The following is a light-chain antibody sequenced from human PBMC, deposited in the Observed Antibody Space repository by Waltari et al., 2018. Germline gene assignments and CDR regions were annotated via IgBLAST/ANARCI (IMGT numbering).Light chain of an antibody. CDR2: GAS. V-gene: IGKV3-20*01. Sequence: EIVSTQSPGTLALSPVERATLSYRASPSISASYLAWYQQKPGQAPRLLIYGASSRATGIPDRFSGSGSGTDFTLSSSRLEPEDFAVYYCQQYGGSPPFTFGPGTKVDIK. CDR1: PSISASY. J-gene: IGKJ3*01. CDR3: QQYGGSPPFT.